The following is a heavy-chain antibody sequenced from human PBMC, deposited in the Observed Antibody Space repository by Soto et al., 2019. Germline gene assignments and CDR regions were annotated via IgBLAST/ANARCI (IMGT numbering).Heavy chain of an antibody. V-gene: IGHV3-33*01. J-gene: IGHJ5*02. D-gene: IGHD2-15*01. CDR3: ARDFRGCSGGSCYSVGWFDP. CDR1: GFTFSGYG. Sequence: QVQLVESGGGVVQPGRSLRLSCAASGFTFSGYGMHWVRQAPGKGLEWVAVIWYDGGNKYYADSVMGRFTISRDDSKNTLYLQMNSLRAEDTAVYYCARDFRGCSGGSCYSVGWFDPWGQGTLVTVSS. CDR2: IWYDGGNK.